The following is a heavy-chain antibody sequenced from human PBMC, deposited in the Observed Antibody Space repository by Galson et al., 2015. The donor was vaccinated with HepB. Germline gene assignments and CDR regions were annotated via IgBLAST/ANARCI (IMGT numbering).Heavy chain of an antibody. CDR1: GYTFTSYG. Sequence: SVKVSCKASGYTFTSYGISWVRQAPGQGLEWMGWISAYNGNTNYAQKLQGRVTMTTDTSTSTAYMELKSLRSDDTAVYYCARDLYYDMDTLDYYYYGMDVWGQGTTVTVSS. D-gene: IGHD3-22*01. CDR3: ARDLYYDMDTLDYYYYGMDV. CDR2: ISAYNGNT. J-gene: IGHJ6*02. V-gene: IGHV1-18*01.